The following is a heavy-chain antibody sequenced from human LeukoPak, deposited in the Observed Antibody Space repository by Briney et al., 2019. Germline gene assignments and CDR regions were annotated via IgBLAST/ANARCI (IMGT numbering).Heavy chain of an antibody. Sequence: GSLRLSCAASGFTFDDYAMNWVRQAPGKGLEWVSGITSNSGRTYYADSVKGRFTNSRDNSKNTLYLQMNSLRAEDTAVYYCAKDLLVGASLVGVFNVWGQGTVVTVSS. CDR1: GFTFDDYA. V-gene: IGHV3-23*01. D-gene: IGHD1-26*01. CDR3: AKDLLVGASLVGVFNV. CDR2: ITSNSGRT. J-gene: IGHJ3*01.